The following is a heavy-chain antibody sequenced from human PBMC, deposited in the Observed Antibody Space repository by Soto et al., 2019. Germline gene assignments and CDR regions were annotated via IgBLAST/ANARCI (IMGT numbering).Heavy chain of an antibody. Sequence: GGSLRLSCAASGFTFSSYAMSWVRQAPGKGLEWVSAISGSGGSTYYADSVKGRFTISRDDSKNTLYLQMNSLRADDTAVYYCARGQGRDSSGWYRGAFDSWGQGTMVTVSS. CDR3: ARGQGRDSSGWYRGAFDS. D-gene: IGHD6-19*01. J-gene: IGHJ3*02. V-gene: IGHV3-23*01. CDR1: GFTFSSYA. CDR2: ISGSGGST.